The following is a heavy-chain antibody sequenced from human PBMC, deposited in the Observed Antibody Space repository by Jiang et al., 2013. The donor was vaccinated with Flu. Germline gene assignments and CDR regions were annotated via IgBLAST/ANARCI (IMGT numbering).Heavy chain of an antibody. V-gene: IGHV7-4-1*02. CDR3: AREGRYDFWSGYYRNWFDP. J-gene: IGHJ5*02. Sequence: SGSELKKPGASVKVSCKASGYTFTSYAMNWVRQAPGQGLEWMGWINTNTGNPTYAQGFTGRFVFSLDTSVSTAYLQISSLKAEDTAVYYCAREGRYDFWSGYYRNWFDPWGQGTLVTVSS. CDR1: GYTFTSYA. CDR2: INTNTGNP. D-gene: IGHD3-3*01.